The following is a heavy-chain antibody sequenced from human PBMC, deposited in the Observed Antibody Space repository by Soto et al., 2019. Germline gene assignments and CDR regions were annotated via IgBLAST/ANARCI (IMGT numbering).Heavy chain of an antibody. J-gene: IGHJ6*02. CDR2: TYYRSKWYN. CDR1: GDSVSSNSAA. D-gene: IGHD6-6*01. Sequence: PSQPLSLTCAISGDSVSSNSAAWNWIRQSPSRGLEWLGRTYYRSKWYNDYAVSVKSRITINPDTSKNQFSLQLNSVTPEDTAVYYCASSVEYSSSSGRYYYYGMDVWGQGTTVTVSS. V-gene: IGHV6-1*01. CDR3: ASSVEYSSSSGRYYYYGMDV.